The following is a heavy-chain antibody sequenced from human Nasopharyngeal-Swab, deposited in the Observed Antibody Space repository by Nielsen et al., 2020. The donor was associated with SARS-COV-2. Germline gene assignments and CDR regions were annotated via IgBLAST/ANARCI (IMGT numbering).Heavy chain of an antibody. Sequence: SETLSLTCSVSGWSFNGFDWNWIRQPPGKGLEWIGEINHNERTNDNPSLKSRVTMLVDTSNTQVSLRLSSVTATDTAVYYCATAGRVGGAFTGLNVWGQGTTVTVSS. CDR3: ATAGRVGGAFTGLNV. CDR2: INHNERT. J-gene: IGHJ6*02. CDR1: GWSFNGFD. D-gene: IGHD1-26*01. V-gene: IGHV4-34*01.